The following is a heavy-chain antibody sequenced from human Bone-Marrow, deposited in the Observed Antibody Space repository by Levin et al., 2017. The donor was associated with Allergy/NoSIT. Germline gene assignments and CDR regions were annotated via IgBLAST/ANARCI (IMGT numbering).Heavy chain of an antibody. D-gene: IGHD5-12*01. CDR2: ITGSGGRK. V-gene: IGHV3-23*01. J-gene: IGHJ4*02. CDR1: GFTFSSYA. Sequence: PGGSLRLSCAASGFTFSSYAMSWVRQAPGKGLEWVSAITGSGGRKYHADSVKGRFTISRDNSKNTLYLQMNSLRAEDTAAYYCAKGYNTGYAWGQGTLVTVSS. CDR3: AKGYNTGYA.